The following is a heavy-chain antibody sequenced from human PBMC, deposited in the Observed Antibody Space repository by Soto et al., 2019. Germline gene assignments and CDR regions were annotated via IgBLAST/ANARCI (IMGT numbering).Heavy chain of an antibody. D-gene: IGHD6-19*01. CDR2: IIPILGIA. J-gene: IGHJ5*02. V-gene: IGHV1-69*02. CDR3: ARARVAVAGNWFDP. CDR1: GGTFSSYT. Sequence: VSCKASGGTFSSYTISWVRQAPGQGLEWMGRIIPILGIANYAQKFQGRVTITADKSTSTAYMELSSLRSEDTAVYYCARARVAVAGNWFDPWGQGTLVTVSS.